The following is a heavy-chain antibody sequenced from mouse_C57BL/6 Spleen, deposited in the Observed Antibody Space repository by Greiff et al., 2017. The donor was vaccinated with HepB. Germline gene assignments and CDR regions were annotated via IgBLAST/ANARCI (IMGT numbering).Heavy chain of an antibody. Sequence: QVQLQQPGAELVKPGASVKMSCKASGYTFTSYWITWVKQWPGQGLEWIGDIYPGSGSTNYNEKFKSKATLTVDTSSSTAYMQLSSLTSEDSAVYYCAREYGSSPPWFAYWGQGTLVTVSA. CDR3: AREYGSSPPWFAY. J-gene: IGHJ3*01. CDR1: GYTFTSYW. V-gene: IGHV1-55*01. CDR2: IYPGSGST. D-gene: IGHD1-1*01.